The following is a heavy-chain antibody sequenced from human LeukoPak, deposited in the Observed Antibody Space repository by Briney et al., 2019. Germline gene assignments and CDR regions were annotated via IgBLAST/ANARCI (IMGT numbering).Heavy chain of an antibody. J-gene: IGHJ6*02. Sequence: GGSLRLPCAASGFTFSSYWMSWVRQAPGKGLEWVANIKQDGSEKYYVDSVKGRFTISGDNAKNSLYLQMNSLRAEDTAVYYCARDSGYDYYYYGMDVWGQGTTVTVSS. D-gene: IGHD5-12*01. CDR2: IKQDGSEK. V-gene: IGHV3-7*01. CDR1: GFTFSSYW. CDR3: ARDSGYDYYYYGMDV.